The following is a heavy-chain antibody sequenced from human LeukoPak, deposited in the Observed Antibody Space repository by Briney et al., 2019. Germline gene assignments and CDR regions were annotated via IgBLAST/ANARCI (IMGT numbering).Heavy chain of an antibody. CDR1: GFTFSSYG. D-gene: IGHD6-19*01. Sequence: GRSLRLSCAASGFTFSSYGMHWVRQAPGKGLEWVAVISYDGSNKYYADSAKGRFTISRDNSKNTLYLQMNSLRAEDTAVYYCARIAVGDYWGQGTLVTVSS. CDR3: ARIAVGDY. V-gene: IGHV3-30*03. CDR2: ISYDGSNK. J-gene: IGHJ4*02.